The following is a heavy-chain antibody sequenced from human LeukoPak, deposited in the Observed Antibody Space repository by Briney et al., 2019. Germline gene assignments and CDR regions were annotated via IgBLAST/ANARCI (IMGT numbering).Heavy chain of an antibody. J-gene: IGHJ3*02. CDR3: ARPRLYGRRDAFDI. Sequence: SETLSLTCAVYGGSFSGYYWSWIRQPPGKGLEWIGEINHSGSTNYNPSLKSRVTISVDKSKNQFSLKLSSVTAADTAVYYCARPRLYGRRDAFDIWGQGTMVTVSS. CDR1: GGSFSGYY. D-gene: IGHD4-17*01. CDR2: INHSGST. V-gene: IGHV4-34*01.